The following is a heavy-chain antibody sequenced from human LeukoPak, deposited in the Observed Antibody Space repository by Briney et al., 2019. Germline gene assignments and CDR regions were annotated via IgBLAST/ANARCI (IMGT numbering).Heavy chain of an antibody. J-gene: IGHJ5*02. CDR3: ARVSRVIVVVPAATRGWFDP. CDR1: GYTFTSYG. V-gene: IGHV1-18*01. D-gene: IGHD2-2*01. Sequence: GASVKVSCKASGYTFTSYGISWVRQAPGQGIEWLGWITAYNGNTNYPQKLQGRVTMTTETSTSTAYMELRSLRSDDTAVYYCARVSRVIVVVPAATRGWFDPWGQGTLVTVSS. CDR2: ITAYNGNT.